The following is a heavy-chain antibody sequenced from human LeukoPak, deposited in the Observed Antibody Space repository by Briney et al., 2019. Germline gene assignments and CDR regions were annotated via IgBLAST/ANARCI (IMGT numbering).Heavy chain of an antibody. CDR1: GFTFSSYA. Sequence: GGSLRLSCAASGFTFSSYAMSWVRQAPGKGLEWVSSISSSSSYIYYADSVKGRFTISRDNAKNSLYLQMNSLRAEDTAVYYCARDLGYYDSSGYDYWGQGTLVTVSS. CDR3: ARDLGYYDSSGYDY. J-gene: IGHJ4*02. CDR2: ISSSSSYI. V-gene: IGHV3-21*01. D-gene: IGHD3-22*01.